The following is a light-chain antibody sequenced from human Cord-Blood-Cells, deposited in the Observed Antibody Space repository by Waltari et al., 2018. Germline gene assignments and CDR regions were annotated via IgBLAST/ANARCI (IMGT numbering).Light chain of an antibody. CDR1: NIGSKN. CDR3: QVCDSSSDHWV. V-gene: IGLV3-21*04. Sequence: SYVLTQPPSVSVAPGKTARITCGGNNIGSKNVHWYQQKPGQAPVLVIYYDSDRPSGIPERFSGSNSGNTATLTISRVEAGDEADYYCQVCDSSSDHWVFGGGTKLTVL. J-gene: IGLJ3*02. CDR2: YDS.